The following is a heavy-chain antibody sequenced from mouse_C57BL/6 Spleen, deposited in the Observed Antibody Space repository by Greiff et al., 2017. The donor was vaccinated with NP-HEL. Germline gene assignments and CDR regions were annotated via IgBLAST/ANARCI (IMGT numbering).Heavy chain of an antibody. V-gene: IGHV1-4*01. CDR3: ARGGNYYDYDEAWFAY. Sequence: QVQLKESGAELARPGASVKMSCKASGYTFTSYTMHWVKQRPGQGLEWIGYINPSSGYTKYNQKFKDKATVTADKSSSTAYMQLSSLTSEDSAVYYCARGGNYYDYDEAWFAYWGQGTLVTVSA. CDR1: GYTFTSYT. D-gene: IGHD2-4*01. CDR2: INPSSGYT. J-gene: IGHJ3*01.